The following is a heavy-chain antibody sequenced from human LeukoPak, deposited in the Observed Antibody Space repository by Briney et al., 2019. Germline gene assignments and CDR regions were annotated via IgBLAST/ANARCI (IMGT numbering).Heavy chain of an antibody. J-gene: IGHJ6*03. CDR2: VYTSGST. CDR1: GGSISNYY. D-gene: IGHD5-12*01. CDR3: ARDSGYDFLSYYFMDV. V-gene: IGHV4-4*07. Sequence: KSSETLPLTCTVSGGSISNYYWSWIRQPAGKGLEWIGRVYTSGSTNYNPSLKSRVTMSVDTSKNQFSLKLSSVTAADTAVYYCARDSGYDFLSYYFMDVWGKGTTVTVSS.